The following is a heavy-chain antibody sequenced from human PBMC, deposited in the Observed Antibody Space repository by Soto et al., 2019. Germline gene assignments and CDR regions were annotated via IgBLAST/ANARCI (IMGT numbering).Heavy chain of an antibody. D-gene: IGHD5-18*01. CDR1: GFTFSSYS. V-gene: IGHV3-48*02. Sequence: GGSLRLSCAASGFTFSSYSMNWVRQAPGKGLEWVSYISSSSSTIYYADSVKGRFTISRDNAKNSLYLQMNSLRDEDTAVYYCARDCFNDNSYGCLMVYYYGMDVWGQGTTVTVSS. J-gene: IGHJ6*02. CDR2: ISSSSSTI. CDR3: ARDCFNDNSYGCLMVYYYGMDV.